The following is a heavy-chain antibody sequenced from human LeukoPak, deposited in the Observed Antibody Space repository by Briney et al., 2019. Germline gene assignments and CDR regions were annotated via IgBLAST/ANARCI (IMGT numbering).Heavy chain of an antibody. CDR3: ANLAPSTELDS. V-gene: IGHV3-30*02. Sequence: GGSLRLSCAASGFTFSSYGMHWVRQAPGKGLEWVSSIRYIGGNKYYADSVKGRFTISRDNAKNTLYLQMNSLRAEDTAVYYCANLAPSTELDSWGPGTLVTVSS. CDR1: GFTFSSYG. J-gene: IGHJ5*01. D-gene: IGHD5/OR15-5a*01. CDR2: IRYIGGNK.